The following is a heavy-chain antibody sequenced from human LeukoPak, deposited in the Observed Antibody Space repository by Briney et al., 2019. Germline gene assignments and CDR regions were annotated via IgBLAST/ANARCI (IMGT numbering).Heavy chain of an antibody. CDR3: ARGGGYCTNGVCSRRTRYYGMDV. CDR2: IIPILGIA. Sequence: ASVKVSCKASGYTFTGYYMHWVRQAPGQGLEWMGRIIPILGIANYAQKFQGRVTITADKSTSTAYMELSSLRSEDTAVYYCARGGGYCTNGVCSRRTRYYGMDVWGQGTTVTVSS. D-gene: IGHD2-8*01. CDR1: GYTFTGYY. V-gene: IGHV1-69*04. J-gene: IGHJ6*02.